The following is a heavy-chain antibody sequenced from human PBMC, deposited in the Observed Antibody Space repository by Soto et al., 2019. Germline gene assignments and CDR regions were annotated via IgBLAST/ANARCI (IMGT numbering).Heavy chain of an antibody. CDR3: ARHGPSAPRGFFDA. CDR2: IYHTGTS. V-gene: IGHV4-39*01. CDR1: AASISSSSDY. Sequence: QLPESGPGLVKPSETLPLSCTVSAASISSSSDYWAWIRQSPGRGLEWIGSIYHTGTSYYSPSLKSRVTMSVATSKDYFSLKLLSVTASDTAIYFCARHGPSAPRGFFDAWGQGMLVTVSS. J-gene: IGHJ5*02. D-gene: IGHD3-10*01.